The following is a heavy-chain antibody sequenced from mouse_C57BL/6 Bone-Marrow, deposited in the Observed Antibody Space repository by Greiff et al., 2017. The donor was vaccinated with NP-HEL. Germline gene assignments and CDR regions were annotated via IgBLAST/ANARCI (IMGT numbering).Heavy chain of an antibody. J-gene: IGHJ1*03. Sequence: VQLQQSGPELVQPGASVKISCKASGYSFTDYNMNWVKQSNGKSLEWIGVINPNYGTTSYNQKFKGKATLTVDQSSSTAYMQLNSLTSEDSAVYYGAYITTVDWYFDVWGTGTTVTVSS. CDR3: AYITTVDWYFDV. CDR1: GYSFTDYN. V-gene: IGHV1-39*01. D-gene: IGHD1-1*01. CDR2: INPNYGTT.